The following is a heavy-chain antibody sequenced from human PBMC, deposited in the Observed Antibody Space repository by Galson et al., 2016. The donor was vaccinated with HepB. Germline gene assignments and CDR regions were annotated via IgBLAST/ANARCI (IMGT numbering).Heavy chain of an antibody. Sequence: SLRLSCAASGFTFSSYAMNWVRQAPGKGLEWVSSISGSGGKYYADSVKARFSISRDNTKNSVYLEMNSLRAEDTAVYFCARDHSVGRCFDWGQGTLVTVSS. CDR3: ARDHSVGRCFD. J-gene: IGHJ4*02. CDR1: GFTFSSYA. V-gene: IGHV3-69-1*01. CDR2: ISGSGGK. D-gene: IGHD1-26*01.